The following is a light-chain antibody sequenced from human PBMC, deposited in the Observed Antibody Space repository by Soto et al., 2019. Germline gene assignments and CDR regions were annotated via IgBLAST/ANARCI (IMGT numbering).Light chain of an antibody. Sequence: EIVMPQSPATLSVSPGESVTLSCGSSQGLNTDSLAWYQQKSGQPPRLVIYGASSRATGVPDRFSGSGSGTEFSLTISSLQSEDSAVYFGQQYSNWPKTVGQGTKV. CDR3: QQYSNWPKT. J-gene: IGKJ1*01. V-gene: IGKV3D-15*01. CDR1: QGLNTD. CDR2: GAS.